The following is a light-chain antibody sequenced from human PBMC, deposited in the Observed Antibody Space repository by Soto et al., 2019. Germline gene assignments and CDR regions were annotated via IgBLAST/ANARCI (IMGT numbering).Light chain of an antibody. J-gene: IGLJ2*01. V-gene: IGLV2-14*03. Sequence: QSALTQPASVSGSPGQSIAISCTGTSHDVGGYNYVSWDQHHPGKAPKLMIYDVSARPSGVSNRVSGSKSDNTASLTISGLQAEDEADYYCSSYTSSSTVVFGGGTQLTVL. CDR2: DVS. CDR3: SSYTSSSTVV. CDR1: SHDVGGYNY.